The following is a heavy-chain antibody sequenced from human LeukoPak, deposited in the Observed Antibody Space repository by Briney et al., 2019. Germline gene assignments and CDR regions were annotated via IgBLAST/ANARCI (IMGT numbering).Heavy chain of an antibody. V-gene: IGHV7-4-1*02. Sequence: ASVKVSCKASGYTFTSYAMNWVRQAPGQGLEWMGWINTNTGNPTYAQGFTGRFVFSLDTSVSTAYLQISSLKAEDTAVYYCAREGEPNYDFWSGSHIWRDRYFGYWGQGTLVTVSS. D-gene: IGHD3-3*01. CDR2: INTNTGNP. CDR1: GYTFTSYA. J-gene: IGHJ4*02. CDR3: AREGEPNYDFWSGSHIWRDRYFGY.